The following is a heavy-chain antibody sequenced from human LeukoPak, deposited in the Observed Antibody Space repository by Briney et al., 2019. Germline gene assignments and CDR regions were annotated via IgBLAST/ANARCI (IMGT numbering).Heavy chain of an antibody. D-gene: IGHD2-2*01. CDR3: ARDLPAAIPDAFDI. CDR2: INSDGSST. V-gene: IGHV3-74*01. J-gene: IGHJ3*02. CDR1: GFTFSSYW. Sequence: PGGSLRLSCAASGFTFSSYWMHWVRQAPGKGLVWVSRINSDGSSTSYADSVKGRFTISRDNAKNSLYLQMNSLRDEDTAVYYCARDLPAAIPDAFDIWGQGTTVTVSS.